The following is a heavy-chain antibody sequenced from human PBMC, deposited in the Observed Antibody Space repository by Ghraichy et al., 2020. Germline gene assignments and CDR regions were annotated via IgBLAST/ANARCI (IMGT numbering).Heavy chain of an antibody. J-gene: IGHJ2*01. Sequence: SETLSLTCTVSGGSISSYYWSWIRQPPGKGLEWIGYIYYSGSTNYNPSLKSRVTISVDTSKNQFSLKLSSVTAADTAVYYCAREETWNWYFDLWGRGTRVTVSS. CDR3: AREETWNWYFDL. CDR1: GGSISSYY. CDR2: IYYSGST. V-gene: IGHV4-59*01. D-gene: IGHD5-12*01.